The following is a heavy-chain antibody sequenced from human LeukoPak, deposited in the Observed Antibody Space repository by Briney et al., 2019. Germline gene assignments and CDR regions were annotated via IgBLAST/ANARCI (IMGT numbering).Heavy chain of an antibody. V-gene: IGHV3-30*18. CDR3: AKVDIVATIDAGRLVDY. D-gene: IGHD5-12*01. Sequence: GGSLRLSCAASGFTFSSYGMQWFRQAPDKGLEGVAAISNDGSNKYYADSVKGRFTMSRDNSKNTLYLQMNRLRAEDTAVYYCAKVDIVATIDAGRLVDYWGQGTLVTVSS. CDR1: GFTFSSYG. CDR2: ISNDGSNK. J-gene: IGHJ4*02.